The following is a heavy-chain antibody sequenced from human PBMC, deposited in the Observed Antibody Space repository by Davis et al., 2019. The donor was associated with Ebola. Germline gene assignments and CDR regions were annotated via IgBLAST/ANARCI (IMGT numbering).Heavy chain of an antibody. Sequence: ASAKVSCKASGYTFISSGTSRVRQASGQGSEWMGWISAYNGNTYYAQKLQGRVTMTRDTSTSTVYMELSSLRSEDTAVYYCARDWAGTFWFDPWGQGTLVTVSS. CDR1: GYTFISSG. D-gene: IGHD6-19*01. CDR2: ISAYNGNT. V-gene: IGHV1-18*01. J-gene: IGHJ5*02. CDR3: ARDWAGTFWFDP.